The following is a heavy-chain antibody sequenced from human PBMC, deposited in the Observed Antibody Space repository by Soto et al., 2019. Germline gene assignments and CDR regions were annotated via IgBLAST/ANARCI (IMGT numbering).Heavy chain of an antibody. CDR3: ARGDIAATTFYDY. Sequence: ASVKVSCKASGYSFINYGIVWVRQAPGQGLEWMGWISAYNGNTNYAQKLQGRVTLTTDTSTSTAFLEMRSLRYDDTAVYYCARGDIAATTFYDYWGQGTLVTVSS. CDR1: GYSFINYG. CDR2: ISAYNGNT. J-gene: IGHJ4*02. V-gene: IGHV1-18*04. D-gene: IGHD1-7*01.